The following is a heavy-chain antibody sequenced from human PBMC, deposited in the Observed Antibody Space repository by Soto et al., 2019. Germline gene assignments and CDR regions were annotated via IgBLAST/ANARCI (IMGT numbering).Heavy chain of an antibody. D-gene: IGHD6-6*01. CDR1: GGSFSGYY. CDR2: INHSGST. Sequence: SETLSLTCAVYGGSFSGYYWSWIRQPPGKGLEWIGEINHSGSTNYNPSLKSRVTISVDTSKNQFSLKLSSVTAADTAVYYCASIRAARPLSWGGYYGMDVWGQGTTVTVSS. CDR3: ASIRAARPLSWGGYYGMDV. V-gene: IGHV4-34*01. J-gene: IGHJ6*02.